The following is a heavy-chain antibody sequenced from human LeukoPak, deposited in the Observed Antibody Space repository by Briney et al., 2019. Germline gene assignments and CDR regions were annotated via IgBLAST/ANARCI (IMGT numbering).Heavy chain of an antibody. CDR1: GYTFTSYD. CDR2: MNPNSGNT. D-gene: IGHD3-9*01. V-gene: IGHV1-8*01. CDR3: AREGYDILTGYYRSFDY. Sequence: ASVKVSCKASGYTFTSYDINWVRQATGQGLEWMGWMNPNSGNTGYAQKFQGRVTMTRNTSISTAYMELSSLRSEDTAVYYCAREGYDILTGYYRSFDYWGQGTLVTASS. J-gene: IGHJ4*02.